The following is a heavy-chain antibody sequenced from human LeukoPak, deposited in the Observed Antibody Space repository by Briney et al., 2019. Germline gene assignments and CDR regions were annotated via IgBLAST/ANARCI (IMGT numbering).Heavy chain of an antibody. Sequence: GGSLRLSCAASGFTFSSYSMNWVRQAPGKGLEWVSYISSSSSTIYYADSVKGRFTISRDNAKNSLYLQMNSLRAEDTAVYYCARGGNYYDSSGYYYYMDVWGKGTTVTVSS. V-gene: IGHV3-48*04. D-gene: IGHD3-22*01. CDR1: GFTFSSYS. CDR2: ISSSSSTI. J-gene: IGHJ6*03. CDR3: ARGGNYYDSSGYYYYMDV.